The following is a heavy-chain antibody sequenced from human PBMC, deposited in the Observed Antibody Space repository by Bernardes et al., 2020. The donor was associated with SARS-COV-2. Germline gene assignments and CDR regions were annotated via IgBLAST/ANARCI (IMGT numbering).Heavy chain of an antibody. CDR3: ATGPYYYDSSGYYYWFDP. Sequence: ASVKVSCKVSGYTLTELSMHWVRQAPGKGLEWMGGFDPEDGETIYAQKFQGRVTMTEDTSTDTAYMELSSLRSEDTAVYYCATGPYYYDSSGYYYWFDPWGQGTLVTVSS. CDR2: FDPEDGET. J-gene: IGHJ5*02. CDR1: GYTLTELS. V-gene: IGHV1-24*01. D-gene: IGHD3-22*01.